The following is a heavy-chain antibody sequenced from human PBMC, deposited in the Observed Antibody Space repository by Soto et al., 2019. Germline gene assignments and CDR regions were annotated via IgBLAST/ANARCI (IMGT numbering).Heavy chain of an antibody. CDR3: ARGLGTVAGTGWFDP. CDR2: ISYDGSNK. Sequence: QVQLVESGGGVVQPGRSLRLSCAASGFTFSSYAIHWARQAPGKGLEWVAVISYDGSNKYYADSVKGRFTISRDNSKNTLYLQMNSLRTEDTAVYFCARGLGTVAGTGWFDPWGRGTLVTVSS. V-gene: IGHV3-30-3*01. D-gene: IGHD6-19*01. CDR1: GFTFSSYA. J-gene: IGHJ5*02.